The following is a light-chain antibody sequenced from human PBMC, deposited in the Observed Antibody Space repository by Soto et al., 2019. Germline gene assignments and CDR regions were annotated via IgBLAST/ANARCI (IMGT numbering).Light chain of an antibody. CDR1: SSNIGSNS. CDR3: AAWDDSLNGVV. J-gene: IGLJ2*01. CDR2: SSN. V-gene: IGLV1-44*01. Sequence: QSVLTQPPSASGTPGQRFTISCSGSSSNIGSNSVNWYQQLPGTAPKLLMYSSNQRPSGVPDRFSGAKSGTSASLAISGLQSEDEADYYCAAWDDSLNGVVFGGGTKLTVL.